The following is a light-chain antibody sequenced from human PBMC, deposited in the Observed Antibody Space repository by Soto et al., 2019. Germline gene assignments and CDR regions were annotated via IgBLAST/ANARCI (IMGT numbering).Light chain of an antibody. CDR1: QSVGRN. J-gene: IGKJ4*01. V-gene: IGKV3-15*01. Sequence: EIVMTQSPATLSVSLGERATLSYRASQSVGRNLAWYQQKPGQAPRLLIYGASTRATGIPARFSGSGSGTEFTLTISSLQSEDFAIYSCQQYNHWPPLTFGGGTKVEIK. CDR2: GAS. CDR3: QQYNHWPPLT.